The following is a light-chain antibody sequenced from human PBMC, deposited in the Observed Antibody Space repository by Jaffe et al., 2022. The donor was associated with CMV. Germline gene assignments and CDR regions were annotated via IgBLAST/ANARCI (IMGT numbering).Light chain of an antibody. CDR3: QKYVSAPVT. V-gene: IGKV1-27*01. CDR1: QGILNS. CDR2: AAS. J-gene: IGKJ5*01. Sequence: DIQMTQSPSSLSASVGDRVTISCRASQGILNSLAWYQQKPGKVPKLLIYAASTLQSGVPSRFSGSGSGTDFTLTISSLQPEDAATYFCQKYVSAPVTFGQGTRLEI.